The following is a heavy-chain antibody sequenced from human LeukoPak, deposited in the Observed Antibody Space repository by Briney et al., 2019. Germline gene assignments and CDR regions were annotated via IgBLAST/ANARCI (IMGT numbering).Heavy chain of an antibody. CDR1: EYSFTDYY. V-gene: IGHV1-2*02. J-gene: IGHJ4*02. CDR3: AAGPVYDYFEF. Sequence: ASVKVSCKASEYSFTDYYIHWVRQAPGHGLEWMGWINPNSGGTNSAQKFQVRITLTRDTSISTAYMELSRLRSDDTAVYYCAAGPVYDYFEFWGQGTLVTVSS. D-gene: IGHD3-22*01. CDR2: INPNSGGT.